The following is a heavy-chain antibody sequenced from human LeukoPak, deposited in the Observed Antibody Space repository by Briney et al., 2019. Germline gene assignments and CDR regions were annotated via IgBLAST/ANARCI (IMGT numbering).Heavy chain of an antibody. CDR2: INPNNGVI. Sequence: ASVKVSCKASGYTFSGHYIHWVRQAPGQGLEWMGWINPNNGVIHFAQKFQGRVTMTRDTSISTVYMDLSGLRGDDTAVYYCARTQILDCWGRGTLVTVSS. CDR3: ARTQILDC. J-gene: IGHJ4*02. V-gene: IGHV1-2*02. CDR1: GYTFSGHY.